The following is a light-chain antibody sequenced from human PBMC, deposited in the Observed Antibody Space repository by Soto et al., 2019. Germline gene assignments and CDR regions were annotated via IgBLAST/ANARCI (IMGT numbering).Light chain of an antibody. V-gene: IGKV1-5*01. CDR3: QQYNSYSWT. Sequence: IQMTQSPSTLSSSVGDRVTITCRASQSISSWLAWYQQKPGKAPKLLIYDASSLESGVPSRSSGSGSGTEFTLTISSLQPDDFATYYCQQYNSYSWTFGQGTKVDI. J-gene: IGKJ1*01. CDR2: DAS. CDR1: QSISSW.